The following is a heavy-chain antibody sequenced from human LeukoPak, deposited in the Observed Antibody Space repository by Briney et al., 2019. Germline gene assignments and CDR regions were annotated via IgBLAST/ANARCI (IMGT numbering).Heavy chain of an antibody. V-gene: IGHV3-23*01. D-gene: IGHD2-21*02. CDR3: AKSVGKFCGGDCYALDY. CDR1: GFPFTNYA. CDR2: ISGGGGNT. J-gene: IGHJ4*02. Sequence: GGSLRLSCAASGFPFTNYAMSWVRQAPGEGLEWGSAISGGGGNTYYADSVKGRFTISRDTSKNTLYLQLNSLRAGDTAVYYCAKSVGKFCGGDCYALDYWGQGTLVTVSS.